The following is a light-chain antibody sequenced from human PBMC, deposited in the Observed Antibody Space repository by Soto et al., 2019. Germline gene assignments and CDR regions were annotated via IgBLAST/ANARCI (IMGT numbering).Light chain of an antibody. J-gene: IGKJ4*01. CDR2: WAS. V-gene: IGKV4-1*01. Sequence: DIVMTQSPDSLALSLGERATMNCKSSQSVLYSSDNKNYLAWYQHKPGQPPKLLIYWASTRESGVPDRFSGSGSGTDFTLTISSLQADDVAVYYCHQYNTTPRLTFGGGTRVEI. CDR1: QSVLYSSDNKNY. CDR3: HQYNTTPRLT.